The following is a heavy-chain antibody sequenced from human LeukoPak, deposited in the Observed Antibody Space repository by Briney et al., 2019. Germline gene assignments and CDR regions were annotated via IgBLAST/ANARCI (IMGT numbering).Heavy chain of an antibody. CDR2: IIPIFGTA. D-gene: IGHD2-2*01. CDR1: GGTFSSYA. CDR3: ARELVVPAAMAPSAFDI. J-gene: IGHJ3*02. V-gene: IGHV1-69*01. Sequence: SVKVSCKASGGTFSSYAISWVRQAPGQGLEWMGGIIPIFGTANYAQKLQGRVTITADESTSTAYMELSSLRSEDTAVYYCARELVVPAAMAPSAFDIWGQGTMVTVSS.